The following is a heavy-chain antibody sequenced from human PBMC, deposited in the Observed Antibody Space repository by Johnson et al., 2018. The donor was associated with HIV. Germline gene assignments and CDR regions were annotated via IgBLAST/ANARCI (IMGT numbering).Heavy chain of an antibody. CDR2: IKYDGSGK. D-gene: IGHD6-6*01. CDR3: ARDKGIAARPDAFDI. CDR1: GFIFSGYW. Sequence: VQLVESGGGLVQPGGSLRLSCAASGFIFSGYWMNWVRQAPGKGLEWVAGIKYDGSGKFCVDSVKGRFTISRDNAKDSLFLQMNSLRAEDTAVYYCARDKGIAARPDAFDIWGQGTMVTVSS. V-gene: IGHV3-7*01. J-gene: IGHJ3*02.